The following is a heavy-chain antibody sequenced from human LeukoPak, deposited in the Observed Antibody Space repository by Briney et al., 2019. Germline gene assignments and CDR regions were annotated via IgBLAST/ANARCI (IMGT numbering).Heavy chain of an antibody. V-gene: IGHV3-53*01. CDR3: ARGAMSTFARFDS. CDR1: GFSVNDHY. D-gene: IGHD2/OR15-2a*01. Sequence: GGSLRLSCVVSGFSVNDHYMSWVRQAPGKGLQWLSVIFADDLTYYEDSVKGRFTISRDRSQNTLYLQMNSLRAEDTAVYYCARGAMSTFARFDSWGQGTLVSVSS. CDR2: IFADDLT. J-gene: IGHJ4*02.